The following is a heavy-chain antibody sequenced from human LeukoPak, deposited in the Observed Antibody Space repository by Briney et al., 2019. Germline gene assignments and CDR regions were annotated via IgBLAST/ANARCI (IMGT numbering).Heavy chain of an antibody. Sequence: SETLSLTCTVSGGTISSGSYYWSWIRQPAGKGLEWIGSIYYSGSTYYNPSLKSRVTISVDTSKNQFSLKLSSVTAADTAVYFCAREARPLYYFDYWGQGTLVTVSS. CDR1: GGTISSGSYY. V-gene: IGHV4-39*01. CDR3: AREARPLYYFDY. J-gene: IGHJ4*02. D-gene: IGHD6-6*01. CDR2: IYYSGST.